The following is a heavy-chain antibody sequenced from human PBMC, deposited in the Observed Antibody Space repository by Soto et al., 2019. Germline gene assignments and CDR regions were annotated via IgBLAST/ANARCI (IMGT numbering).Heavy chain of an antibody. J-gene: IGHJ3*02. V-gene: IGHV4-31*03. CDR3: ARSLLVYGDYYDAFDI. D-gene: IGHD4-17*01. Sequence: QVQLQESGPGLVKPSQTLSLTCTVSGGSISSGGYYWSWIRQHPGKGLEWIGYIYYSGSTYYNPSLKSRVTISVDTSKNQFSLKLSSVTAADTAVYYCARSLLVYGDYYDAFDIWGQGTMVTVSS. CDR2: IYYSGST. CDR1: GGSISSGGYY.